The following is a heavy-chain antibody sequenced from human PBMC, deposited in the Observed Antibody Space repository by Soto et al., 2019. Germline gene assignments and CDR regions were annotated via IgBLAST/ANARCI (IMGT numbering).Heavy chain of an antibody. V-gene: IGHV1-3*01. D-gene: IGHD3-10*01. CDR3: ASLSYGSGSYY. CDR1: GYTFSSYA. J-gene: IGHJ4*02. Sequence: QVQLVQSGAEVKKPGASVKVSCKASGYTFSSYALHWVRQAPGQRLERMGWINAGNGNTKYSQKFQGRVTFTRDTSASTAYMEMSSLRSEDTAVYYCASLSYGSGSYYWGQGTLVTVSS. CDR2: INAGNGNT.